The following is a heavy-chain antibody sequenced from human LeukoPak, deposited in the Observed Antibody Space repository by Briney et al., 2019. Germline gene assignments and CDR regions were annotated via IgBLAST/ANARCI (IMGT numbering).Heavy chain of an antibody. CDR3: ARVQRGYSYGFDY. J-gene: IGHJ4*02. CDR1: GGSISSGGYY. CDR2: IYHSGST. D-gene: IGHD5-18*01. V-gene: IGHV4-30-2*01. Sequence: SETLSLTCTVYGGSISSGGYYWSWIRQPPGKGLEWIGYIYHSGSTYYNPSLKSRVTISVDRSKNQFSLKLSSVTAADTAVYYCARVQRGYSYGFDYWGQGTLVTVSS.